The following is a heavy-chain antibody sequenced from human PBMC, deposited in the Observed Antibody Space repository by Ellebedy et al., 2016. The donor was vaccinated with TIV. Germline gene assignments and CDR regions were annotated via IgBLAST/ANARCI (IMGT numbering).Heavy chain of an antibody. CDR2: IYSNDEK. V-gene: IGHV2-26*01. D-gene: IGHD2-21*02. CDR3: VRALKYCGGDCTYKFDF. Sequence: SGPTLVKPKETLTLTCTVSGFSLTNILMGVSWIRQPPGKALEWLAHIYSNDEKSYSTSLKSRLGISKDTSKSQVVLTMTDMDPVDTATYYCVRALKYCGGDCTYKFDFWGQGALVTVSS. CDR1: GFSLTNILMG. J-gene: IGHJ4*02.